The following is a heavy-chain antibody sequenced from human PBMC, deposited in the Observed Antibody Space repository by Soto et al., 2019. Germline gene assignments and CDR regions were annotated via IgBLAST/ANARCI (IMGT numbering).Heavy chain of an antibody. CDR2: IIPIFNTT. Sequence: QVQLVQSGAEVKTPGSSLKVSCTVSGSRFSNYVISWVRQAPGHGLEWLGRIIPIFNTTQYAQKCQGRDTITEDRSTNTASLELSSMRSDDTEVYYCARKGRGKKAGYNGLVSLGYWGPGTLVTVSS. CDR1: GSRFSNYV. V-gene: IGHV1-69*06. J-gene: IGHJ4*02. CDR3: ARKGRGKKAGYNGLVSLGY. D-gene: IGHD2-2*02.